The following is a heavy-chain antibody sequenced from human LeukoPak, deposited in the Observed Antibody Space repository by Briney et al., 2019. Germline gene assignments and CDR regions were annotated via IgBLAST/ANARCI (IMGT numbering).Heavy chain of an antibody. J-gene: IGHJ4*02. Sequence: PGGSLGLSCAASGFTFRNYVIHSVRQAPGKGLEWVAVTSSDLNVKLYADSVKGRFTISRDNSRSTLYLQMNSLRPEDTAIYYCAREGYYGSGSPPSLYFDYWGQGTLVTVSS. V-gene: IGHV3-30-3*01. CDR2: TSSDLNVK. CDR3: AREGYYGSGSPPSLYFDY. CDR1: GFTFRNYV. D-gene: IGHD3-10*01.